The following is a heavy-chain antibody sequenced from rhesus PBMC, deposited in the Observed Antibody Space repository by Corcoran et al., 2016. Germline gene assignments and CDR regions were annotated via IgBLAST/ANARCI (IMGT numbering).Heavy chain of an antibody. V-gene: IGHV4-80*01. D-gene: IGHD6-31*01. CDR1: GASISSYW. CDR2: INGNSGTT. Sequence: QVQLQESGPGLVKPSETLSLTCAVSGASISSYWWSWIRQPPGKGLEWMGEINGNSGTTYSNPSLKSRVTISKDASKNQFSLKLSSVTAADTAVYYCARDNRAAAGVDYWGQGVLVTVSS. J-gene: IGHJ4*01. CDR3: ARDNRAAAGVDY.